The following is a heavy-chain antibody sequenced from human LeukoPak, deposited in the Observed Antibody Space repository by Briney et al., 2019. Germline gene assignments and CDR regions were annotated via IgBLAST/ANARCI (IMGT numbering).Heavy chain of an antibody. V-gene: IGHV3-21*01. CDR1: GFTFSSYS. Sequence: GGSLRLSCSASGFTFSSYSMNWVRQAPGKGLEWVSSISSGSTYIYYADSVKGRFILSRDNAKNSLYLQMNSLRAEDTAVYYCASSSGASWGYFDYWGQGTLVTVSS. CDR2: ISSGSTYI. J-gene: IGHJ4*02. CDR3: ASSSGASWGYFDY. D-gene: IGHD2-15*01.